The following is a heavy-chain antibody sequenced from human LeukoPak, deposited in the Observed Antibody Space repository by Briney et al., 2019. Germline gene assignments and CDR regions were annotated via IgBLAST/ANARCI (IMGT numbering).Heavy chain of an antibody. CDR3: ARSYDFWSGYYGPFWY. CDR1: GGTFSSYA. CDR2: IIPIFGTA. J-gene: IGHJ4*02. V-gene: IGHV1-69*05. Sequence: GSSVKVSCKASGGTFSSYAISWVRQAPGQGLEWMGGIIPIFGTANYAQKFQGRVTITTDESMSTAYMELSSLRSEDTAVYYCARSYDFWSGYYGPFWYWGQGTLVTVSS. D-gene: IGHD3-3*01.